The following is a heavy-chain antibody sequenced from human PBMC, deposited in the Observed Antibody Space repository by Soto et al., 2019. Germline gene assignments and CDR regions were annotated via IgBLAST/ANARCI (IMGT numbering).Heavy chain of an antibody. CDR3: ARDSAVVVVAGTFDY. J-gene: IGHJ4*02. CDR1: GYTFTSYA. D-gene: IGHD2-15*01. CDR2: INAGNGNT. V-gene: IGHV1-3*01. Sequence: GASVKVSCKASGYTFTSYAMHGVRQAPGQRLEWMGWINAGNGNTKYSQKFQGRVTITRDTSASTAYMELSSLRSEDTAVYYCARDSAVVVVAGTFDYWGQGTLVTVSS.